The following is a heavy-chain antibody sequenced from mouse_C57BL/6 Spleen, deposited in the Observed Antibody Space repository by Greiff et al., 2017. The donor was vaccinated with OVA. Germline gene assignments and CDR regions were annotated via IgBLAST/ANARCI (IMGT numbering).Heavy chain of an antibody. V-gene: IGHV5-16*01. CDR2: INYDGSST. J-gene: IGHJ2*01. Sequence: EVHLVESEGGLVQPGSSMKLSCTASGFTFSDYYMAWVRQVPEKGLEWVANINYDGSSTYYLDSLKSRFIISRDNAKNILYLQMSSLKSEDTATYYCARGGPIYSYGSSYGFDYWGQGTTLTVSS. CDR3: ARGGPIYSYGSSYGFDY. CDR1: GFTFSDYY. D-gene: IGHD1-1*01.